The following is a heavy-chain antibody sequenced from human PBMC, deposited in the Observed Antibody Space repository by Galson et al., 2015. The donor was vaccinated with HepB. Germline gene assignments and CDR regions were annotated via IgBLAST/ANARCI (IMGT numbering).Heavy chain of an antibody. CDR3: ARSRPGGFCYGGSCDSPWSDP. V-gene: IGHV1-3*01. CDR1: GYTFTSYA. D-gene: IGHD2-15*01. CDR2: INADDGNT. J-gene: IGHJ5*02. Sequence: SVKVSCKASGYTFTSYAMHWVRQAPGQRLEWMGWINADDGNTKYSQKFQGRATITRDTSASTAYMELSSLRSEDTAVYYCARSRPGGFCYGGSCDSPWSDPCCQGTLFTVSS.